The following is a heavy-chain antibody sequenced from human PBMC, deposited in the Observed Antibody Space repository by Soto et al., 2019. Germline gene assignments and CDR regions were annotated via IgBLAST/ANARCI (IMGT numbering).Heavy chain of an antibody. J-gene: IGHJ4*02. CDR1: GGSISSYF. Sequence: SETLSLTCTVSGGSISSYFYIWVRQPPGKGLEWIGSVYYTGTTDYDPSLKSRVTISVDTSKTQFSLNLRSVTAADTAVYYCARDLAAVPRAFDYWGRGTLVTVSS. CDR3: ARDLAAVPRAFDY. CDR2: VYYTGTT. D-gene: IGHD6-13*01. V-gene: IGHV4-59*01.